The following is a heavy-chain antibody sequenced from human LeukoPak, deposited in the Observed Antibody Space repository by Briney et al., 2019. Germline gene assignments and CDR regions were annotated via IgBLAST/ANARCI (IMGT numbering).Heavy chain of an antibody. Sequence: GGSLRLSCAVSGFXFSSSSMNWVRQAPGKGLEWVSSISSSSSYIYYADPVKGRFTISRDNAKNSLNLQMDSLRADDTAVYYCATSDDLWSGMDNWGQGTLVTVSS. CDR1: GFXFSSSS. V-gene: IGHV3-21*01. J-gene: IGHJ4*02. CDR2: ISSSSSYI. D-gene: IGHD3-3*01. CDR3: ATSDDLWSGMDN.